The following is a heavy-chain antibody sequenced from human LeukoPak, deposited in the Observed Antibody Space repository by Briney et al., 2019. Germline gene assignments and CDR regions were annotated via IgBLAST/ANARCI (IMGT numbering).Heavy chain of an antibody. Sequence: ASVRVSCTASGYIFANYYLHWVRQAPGQGLEWMGWLKPNSGGTNYAQNFQGRVTMTRDTSISTAYMELSSLRLDDTAVYYCARECRDSTTCFGDYWGQGTLVTVSS. D-gene: IGHD2-2*01. CDR3: ARECRDSTTCFGDY. CDR1: GYIFANYY. J-gene: IGHJ4*02. CDR2: LKPNSGGT. V-gene: IGHV1-2*02.